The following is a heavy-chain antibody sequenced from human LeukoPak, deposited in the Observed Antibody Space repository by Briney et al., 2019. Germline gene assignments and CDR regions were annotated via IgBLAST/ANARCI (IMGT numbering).Heavy chain of an antibody. CDR2: INPNSGGT. J-gene: IGHJ1*01. Sequence: GASVKVSCKASGYTFTGYYMHWVRQAPGQGLEWMGWINPNSGGTNYAQKFQGRVTMTRDTSISTAYIELSRLRSDDTAVYYCARDLCSSTSCYTGKHWGQGTLVTVSS. V-gene: IGHV1-2*02. D-gene: IGHD2-2*02. CDR1: GYTFTGYY. CDR3: ARDLCSSTSCYTGKH.